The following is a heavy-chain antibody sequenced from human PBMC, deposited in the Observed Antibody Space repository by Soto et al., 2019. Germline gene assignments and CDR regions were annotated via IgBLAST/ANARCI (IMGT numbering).Heavy chain of an antibody. CDR3: ARGYYSGSGRPTPGGMDV. J-gene: IGHJ6*02. V-gene: IGHV1-18*01. D-gene: IGHD3-10*01. CDR1: GYTFTNYD. CDR2: ISTYTGKT. Sequence: QVHLVQSGAEVKKPGASVKVSCKASGYTFTNYDINWVRQAPGQVLEWMGWISTYTGKTNYAQKLQGRVTMTTDTSTSTAYMELRSLRSDDTAVYYCARGYYSGSGRPTPGGMDVWGQVTTFSVSS.